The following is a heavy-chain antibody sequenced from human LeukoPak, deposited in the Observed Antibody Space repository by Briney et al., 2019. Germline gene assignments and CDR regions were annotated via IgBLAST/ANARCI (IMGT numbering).Heavy chain of an antibody. D-gene: IGHD3-10*01. J-gene: IGHJ2*01. CDR3: ARDIPIITLVRGVIMTNWYFDL. Sequence: SETLSLTCAVSGGSISSGTYYWSWIRQPAGKGLEWIGRIYTTGRTSYNPSLKSRVTVSVDTSKNQFSLKLSSVTAADTAVYYCARDIPIITLVRGVIMTNWYFDLWGRGTLVTVSS. CDR1: GGSISSGTYY. CDR2: IYTTGRT. V-gene: IGHV4-61*02.